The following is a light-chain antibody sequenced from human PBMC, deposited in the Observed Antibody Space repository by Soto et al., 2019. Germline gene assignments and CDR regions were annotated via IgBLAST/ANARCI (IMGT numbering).Light chain of an antibody. J-gene: IGKJ1*01. CDR1: QSVSSNY. CDR3: QQYGSSTGWT. V-gene: IGKV3-20*01. CDR2: GAS. Sequence: EIVMTQSPATLSLSPGERATLSCRASQSVSSNYLAWYQQKPGQAPRLLIYGASSRATGIPDRFSGSGSGTDFTLTISRLEPEDFAVYYCQQYGSSTGWTFGQGTKVDIK.